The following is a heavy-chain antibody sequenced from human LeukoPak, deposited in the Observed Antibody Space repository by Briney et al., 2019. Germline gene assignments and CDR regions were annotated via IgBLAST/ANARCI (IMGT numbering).Heavy chain of an antibody. CDR1: GGSVNSGSYY. CDR3: ARGPYFDP. Sequence: SETLPLTCTVSGGSVNSGSYYWSWIRQPPGKGLEWIGYIYYSGSTSYNPSLKSRVTISVDTSKNQFSLKLSSVTAADTAVYYCARGPYFDPWGQGTLVTVSS. D-gene: IGHD2-21*01. J-gene: IGHJ5*02. V-gene: IGHV4-61*01. CDR2: IYYSGST.